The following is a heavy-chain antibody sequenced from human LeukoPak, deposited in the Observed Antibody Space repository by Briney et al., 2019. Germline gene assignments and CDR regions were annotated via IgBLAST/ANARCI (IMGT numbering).Heavy chain of an antibody. CDR1: GFTFSSSG. CDR2: IWYDGSNK. J-gene: IGHJ4*02. Sequence: GRSLRLSCAASGFTFSSSGMHWVRQASGKGLEWVAVIWYDGSNKYYVDSVKGRFTISRDNSKNTLYLQMNTLRAEDTAVYYCTRGNGYSYGYLDYWGQGTLVTVSS. CDR3: TRGNGYSYGYLDY. D-gene: IGHD5-18*01. V-gene: IGHV3-33*01.